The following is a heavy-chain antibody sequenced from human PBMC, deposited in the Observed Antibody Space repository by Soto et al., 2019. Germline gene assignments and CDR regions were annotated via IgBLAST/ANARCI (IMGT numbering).Heavy chain of an antibody. V-gene: IGHV3-30-3*01. D-gene: IGHD6-6*01. CDR2: ISYDGSNK. J-gene: IGHJ4*02. CDR1: GFTFSSYA. CDR3: ARAQYSRTGLDY. Sequence: QVQLVESGGGVVQPGRSLRLSCAASGFTFSSYAMHWVRQAPGKGLEWVAVISYDGSNKYYADSVKGRFTISRDNSQNPLYLQMNSLRAEDTAVYYCARAQYSRTGLDYWGQGTLVTVSS.